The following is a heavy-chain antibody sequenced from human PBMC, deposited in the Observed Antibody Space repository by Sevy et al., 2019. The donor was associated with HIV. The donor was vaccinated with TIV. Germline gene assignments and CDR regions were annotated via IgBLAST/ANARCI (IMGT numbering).Heavy chain of an antibody. Sequence: SETLSLTCAVSGGSISSSSYYWGWIRQPPGKGLEWIGSIYYSWSTYYNPSLKSRVTISVDTSKNQFSLKLSSVTAADTAVYYCARGYSSCEGSPGDAFDIWGQGTMVTVSS. D-gene: IGHD6-13*01. J-gene: IGHJ3*02. CDR2: IYYSWST. V-gene: IGHV4-39*01. CDR1: GGSISSSSYY. CDR3: ARGYSSCEGSPGDAFDI.